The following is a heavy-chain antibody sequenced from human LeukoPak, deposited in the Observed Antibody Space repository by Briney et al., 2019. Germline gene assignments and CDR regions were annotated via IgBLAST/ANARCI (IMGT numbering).Heavy chain of an antibody. CDR1: GGSINNYY. V-gene: IGHV4-4*07. CDR3: TREPSP. CDR2: IYSSGSA. Sequence: PSETLSLTCTVSGGSINNYYWSWIRQPAGEGLEWIGRIYSSGSASYNPSHKSRVTLSGDTSKNQLSLKLRYVTAADTAVYYCTREPSPWGQGTLVTVSS. J-gene: IGHJ5*02.